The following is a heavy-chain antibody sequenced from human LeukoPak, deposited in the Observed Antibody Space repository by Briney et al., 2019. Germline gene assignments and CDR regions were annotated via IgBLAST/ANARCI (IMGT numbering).Heavy chain of an antibody. J-gene: IGHJ4*02. Sequence: SETLSLTCTVSGGSISIYYWSWIRQPPGKGLEWIGYIYYSGSTNYNPSLKSRVTISVDTSKNQFSLKLSSVTAADTAVYYCAREGIAARYFDYWGQGTLVTVSS. CDR1: GGSISIYY. CDR2: IYYSGST. D-gene: IGHD6-6*01. CDR3: AREGIAARYFDY. V-gene: IGHV4-59*01.